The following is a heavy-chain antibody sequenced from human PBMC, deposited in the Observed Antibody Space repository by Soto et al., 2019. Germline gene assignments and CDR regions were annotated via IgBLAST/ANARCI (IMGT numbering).Heavy chain of an antibody. D-gene: IGHD6-19*01. Sequence: PGGSLRLSCAASGFTFDDYAMHWVRQAPGKGLEWVSGISWNSGSIGYADSVKGRFTISRDNAKNSLYLQMNSLRAEDTALYYCAKDKHWVAAVAGPFDYWGQGTLVTVAS. CDR1: GFTFDDYA. J-gene: IGHJ4*02. CDR3: AKDKHWVAAVAGPFDY. V-gene: IGHV3-9*01. CDR2: ISWNSGSI.